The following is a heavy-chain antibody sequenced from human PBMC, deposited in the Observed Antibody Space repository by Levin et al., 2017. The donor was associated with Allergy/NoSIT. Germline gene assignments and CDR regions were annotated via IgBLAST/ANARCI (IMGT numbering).Heavy chain of an antibody. J-gene: IGHJ5*02. CDR1: GGSISSYY. CDR2: IYYSGST. CDR3: ARDQRGVTNWFDP. D-gene: IGHD5-18*01. Sequence: SETLSLTCTVSGGSISSYYWSWIRQPPGKGLEWIGYIYYSGSTNYNPSLKSRVTISVDTSKNQFSLKLSSVTAADTAVYYCARDQRGVTNWFDPWGQGTLVTVSS. V-gene: IGHV4-59*01.